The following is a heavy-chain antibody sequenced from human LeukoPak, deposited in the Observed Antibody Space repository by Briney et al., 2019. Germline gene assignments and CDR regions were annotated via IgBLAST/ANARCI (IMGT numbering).Heavy chain of an antibody. CDR3: ARGDQIEYSGSYYFDY. D-gene: IGHD6-6*01. CDR2: IFPIFGTA. Sequence: SVKVSCTASGGTFSSYAISWVRQAAGQGLEWMGGIFPIFGTANYAQKFQGRVTITTNESTSTAYMELSSQRCKDTAVYYCARGDQIEYSGSYYFDYWGQGTLVTVSS. V-gene: IGHV1-69*05. CDR1: GGTFSSYA. J-gene: IGHJ4*02.